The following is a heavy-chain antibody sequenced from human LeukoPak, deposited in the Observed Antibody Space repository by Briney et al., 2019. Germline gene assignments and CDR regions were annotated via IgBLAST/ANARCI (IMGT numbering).Heavy chain of an antibody. Sequence: GGSLRLSCAASGFTFSSYAMSWVRQAPGKGLEWVSNVSSSGNDVAYADSVKGRFTISRDNAKNLLYLQMNTLRAEDTAVYYCARGGAARPDYWGQGTLFTVSS. D-gene: IGHD6-6*01. V-gene: IGHV3-48*01. J-gene: IGHJ4*02. CDR3: ARGGAARPDY. CDR1: GFTFSSYA. CDR2: VSSSGNDV.